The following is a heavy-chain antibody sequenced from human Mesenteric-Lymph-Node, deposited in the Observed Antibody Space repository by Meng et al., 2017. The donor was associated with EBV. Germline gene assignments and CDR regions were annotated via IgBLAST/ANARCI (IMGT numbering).Heavy chain of an antibody. J-gene: IGHJ4*02. Sequence: QVQLVQSGAEVKKPGASVKVSCKASGYTFINYDINWVRQAPGQGFEWMGIINPSGTSRIYAQKFQGRVTMTRDTSTSTVYMELSSLRSEDTAVYYCARDGGYCSGTSCQYYFDYWGQGTLVTVSS. CDR3: ARDGGYCSGTSCQYYFDY. CDR2: INPSGTSR. CDR1: GYTFINYD. V-gene: IGHV1-46*01. D-gene: IGHD2-2*01.